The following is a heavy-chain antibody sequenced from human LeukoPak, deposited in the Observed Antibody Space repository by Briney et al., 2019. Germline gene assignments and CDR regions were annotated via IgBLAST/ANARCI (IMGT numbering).Heavy chain of an antibody. CDR3: AKANADSRGYFDC. Sequence: GRSLRLSCAASGFTFSSYGMHWVRQAPGKGLEWVSAISGSGGSTYYADSVKGRFTISRDNSKNTLYLQMNSLRAEDTVVYYCAKANADSRGYFDCWGQGTLVTVSS. CDR2: ISGSGGST. V-gene: IGHV3-23*01. D-gene: IGHD4-17*01. CDR1: GFTFSSYG. J-gene: IGHJ4*02.